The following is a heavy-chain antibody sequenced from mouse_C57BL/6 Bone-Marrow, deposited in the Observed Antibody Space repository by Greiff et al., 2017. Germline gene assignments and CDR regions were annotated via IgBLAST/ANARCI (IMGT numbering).Heavy chain of an antibody. Sequence: EVQLQESGGGLVQPKGSLKLSCAASGFSFNTYAMNWVRQAPGKGLEWVARIRSKSNNYATYYADSVKDRFTISRDDSESMLYLQMNNLKTEDTAMYYCVRHPDYYGSSFYWYFDVWGTGTTVTVSS. CDR1: GFSFNTYA. CDR2: IRSKSNNYAT. V-gene: IGHV10-1*01. J-gene: IGHJ1*03. D-gene: IGHD1-1*01. CDR3: VRHPDYYGSSFYWYFDV.